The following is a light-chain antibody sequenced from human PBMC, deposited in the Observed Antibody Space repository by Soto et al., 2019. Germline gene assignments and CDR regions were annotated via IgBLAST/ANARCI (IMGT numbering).Light chain of an antibody. Sequence: DIQMTQSPSTLSASVGERVTIACRASQGIISFLAWYQQKPGKAPNLLIYAASTLKTGVPSRFSGGGSGTDFTLTIDNLQPEDFAPYYCQQVDAYPSTFGGGTRWIS. CDR2: AAS. J-gene: IGKJ4*01. CDR1: QGIISF. V-gene: IGKV1-9*01. CDR3: QQVDAYPST.